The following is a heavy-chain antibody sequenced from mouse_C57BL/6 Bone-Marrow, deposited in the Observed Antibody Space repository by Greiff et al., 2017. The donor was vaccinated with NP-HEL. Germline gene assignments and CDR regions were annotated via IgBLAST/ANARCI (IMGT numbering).Heavy chain of an antibody. CDR2: ISTGSSTI. J-gene: IGHJ4*01. V-gene: IGHV5-17*01. CDR3: ARFDYYAMDY. CDR1: GFTFSDYG. Sequence: VQLQQSGGGLVKPGASLKLSCAASGFTFSDYGMHWVRQAPEKGLEWVAYISTGSSTIYYADTVKGRFTISRDNAKNTLFLQETSLRSEDTAMYYCARFDYYAMDYWGQGTSVTVSS.